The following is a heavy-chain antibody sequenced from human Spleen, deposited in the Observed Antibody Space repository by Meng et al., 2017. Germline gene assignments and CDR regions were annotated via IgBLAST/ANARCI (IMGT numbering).Heavy chain of an antibody. Sequence: GESLKISCAASGFTFSSYAMHWVRQAPGKGLEWVAVISYDGSNKYYADSVKGRFTISRDNSKNTLYLQMNSLRAEDTAVYYCARAGNTAMAQPPTYYYYGMDVWGQGTTVTVSS. CDR3: ARAGNTAMAQPPTYYYYGMDV. J-gene: IGHJ6*02. D-gene: IGHD5-18*01. CDR1: GFTFSSYA. V-gene: IGHV3-30*01. CDR2: ISYDGSNK.